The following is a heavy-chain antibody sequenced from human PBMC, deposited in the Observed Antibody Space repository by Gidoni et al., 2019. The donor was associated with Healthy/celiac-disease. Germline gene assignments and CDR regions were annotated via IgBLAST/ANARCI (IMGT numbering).Heavy chain of an antibody. CDR2: IYYSGST. V-gene: IGHV4-59*01. Sequence: QVQLQESGPGLVKPSETLSLTRQPPGKGLEWIGYIYYSGSTNYNPSLKSRVTISVDTSKNQFSLKLSSVTAADTAVYYCARGLPYYYYYMDVWGKGTTVTVSS. CDR3: ARGLPYYYYYMDV. J-gene: IGHJ6*03.